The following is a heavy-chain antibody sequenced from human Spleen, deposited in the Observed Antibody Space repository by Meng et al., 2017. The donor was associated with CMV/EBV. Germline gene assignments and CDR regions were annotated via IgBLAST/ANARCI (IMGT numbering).Heavy chain of an antibody. CDR3: ASSDSNYVYYYGMDV. CDR2: IYYIGST. CDR1: GGSFSGYY. D-gene: IGHD4-11*01. Sequence: GSLRLSCAVYGGSFSGYYWSWIRQPPGKGLEWIGYIYYIGSTNSNPSLKSRVTISVDTSKNQVSLKLSSVTAADTAVYYCASSDSNYVYYYGMDVWGQGTTVTVSS. J-gene: IGHJ6*02. V-gene: IGHV4-59*08.